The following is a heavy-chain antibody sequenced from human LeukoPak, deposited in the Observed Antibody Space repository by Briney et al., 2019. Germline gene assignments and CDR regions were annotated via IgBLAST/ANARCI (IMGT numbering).Heavy chain of an antibody. CDR3: AKDMGGYYDSFDY. D-gene: IGHD3-22*01. V-gene: IGHV3-9*01. CDR2: ISRNSGSI. CDR1: GFTFDDYA. Sequence: GGSLRLSCAASGFTFDDYAMHWVRQAPGKGLEWVSGISRNSGSIGYADSVKGRFTISRDNAKNSLYLQMNSLRAEDTALYYCAKDMGGYYDSFDYWGQGTLVTVSS. J-gene: IGHJ4*02.